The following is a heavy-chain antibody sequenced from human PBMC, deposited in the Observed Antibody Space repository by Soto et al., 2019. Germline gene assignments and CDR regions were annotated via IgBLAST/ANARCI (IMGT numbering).Heavy chain of an antibody. D-gene: IGHD6-19*01. Sequence: QVQMVESGGGVVQPGKSLRLSCAASGFTLSSFAMHWVRQAPGKGLEWVAVTSSDGSKEYYADSVKGRFTISRDNSKNTLYLKMTSLRPDDTAVFYRARAEYTSAWYFMGIAYLGQGPLVTVSS. J-gene: IGHJ4*02. CDR1: GFTLSSFA. V-gene: IGHV3-30*04. CDR2: TSSDGSKE. CDR3: ARAEYTSAWYFMGIAY.